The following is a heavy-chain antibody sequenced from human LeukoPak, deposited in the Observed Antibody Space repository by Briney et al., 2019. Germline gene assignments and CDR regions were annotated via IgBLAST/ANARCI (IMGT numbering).Heavy chain of an antibody. Sequence: NSGGSLRLSCAASGFTFSTYTMNWVRQAPGKGLEWVSSISSRSSYIYYADSVKGRFTISRANAKNSLYLQMNSLRAEDTAVYYCARESQSAYYFDSSGYEDAFDIWGQGTMVTVSS. CDR2: ISSRSSYI. J-gene: IGHJ3*02. CDR1: GFTFSTYT. CDR3: ARESQSAYYFDSSGYEDAFDI. V-gene: IGHV3-21*01. D-gene: IGHD3-22*01.